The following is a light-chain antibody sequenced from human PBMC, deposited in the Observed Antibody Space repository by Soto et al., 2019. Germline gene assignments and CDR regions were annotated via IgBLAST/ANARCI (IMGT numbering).Light chain of an antibody. CDR1: SSDVGGYNY. CDR2: DVR. V-gene: IGLV2-14*03. Sequence: QSALTQPASVSGSPGKSITISCTGTSSDVGGYNYVSWYQQHPGKAPKLMIYDVRNRPSGVSNRFSGSKSGNTASLTISGLQAEDEADYYCTSYTSSSTSVFGTGTKLTVL. CDR3: TSYTSSSTSV. J-gene: IGLJ1*01.